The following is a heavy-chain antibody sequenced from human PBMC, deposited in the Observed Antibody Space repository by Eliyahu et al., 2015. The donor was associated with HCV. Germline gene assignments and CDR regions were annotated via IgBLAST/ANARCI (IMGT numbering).Heavy chain of an antibody. CDR2: IWYDGSNK. V-gene: IGHV3-33*01. D-gene: IGHD6-6*01. J-gene: IGHJ4*02. CDR3: ARVRGSSSSWTDY. Sequence: QVQLVESGGGVVQPGRSLRLSCAASGFXFSSYGMHWVRQAPGKGLEWVAVIWYDGSNKYYADSVKGRFTISRDNSKNTLYLQMNSLRAEDTAVYYCARVRGSSSSWTDYWGQGTLVTVSS. CDR1: GFXFSSYG.